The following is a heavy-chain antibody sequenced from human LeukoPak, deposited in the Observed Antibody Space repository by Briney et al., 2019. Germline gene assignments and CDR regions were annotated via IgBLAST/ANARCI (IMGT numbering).Heavy chain of an antibody. CDR2: INHSGST. D-gene: IGHD1-26*01. CDR3: ARTYSGSYYAAFDI. V-gene: IGHV4-38-2*02. CDR1: GDSISSSYY. Sequence: PSETLSLTCSVYGDSISSSYYWGWIRQPPGKGLGWIGSINHSGSTSYNPSLKGPVTISADTTTNQFSLRLSSVTAADTAVYCCARTYSGSYYAAFDIWGQGTKVTVSS. J-gene: IGHJ3*02.